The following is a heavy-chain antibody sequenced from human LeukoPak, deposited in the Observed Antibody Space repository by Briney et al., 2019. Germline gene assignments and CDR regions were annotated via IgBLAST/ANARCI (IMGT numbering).Heavy chain of an antibody. CDR1: GYTFTSYG. D-gene: IGHD3-3*01. V-gene: IGHV1-18*01. J-gene: IGHJ6*03. Sequence: ASVKVSCKASGYTFTSYGVTWVRQAPGQGLEWMGWISAYNGNTNYAQKLQGRVTMTTDTSTSTAYMELRSLRSDDTAVYYCARDQGWDYDSSHRYYYYYMDVWGKGTTVTVSS. CDR2: ISAYNGNT. CDR3: ARDQGWDYDSSHRYYYYYMDV.